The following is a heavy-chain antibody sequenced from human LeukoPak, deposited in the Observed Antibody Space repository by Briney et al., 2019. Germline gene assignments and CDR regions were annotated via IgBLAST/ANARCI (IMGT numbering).Heavy chain of an antibody. CDR3: ARVTLIYCSSTSCYTAFIMDV. CDR2: INPNSGGT. CDR1: GYTFTGYY. V-gene: IGHV1-2*02. J-gene: IGHJ6*02. Sequence: ASVKVSCKASGYTFTGYYMHWVRQAPGQGLEWMGWINPNSGGTNYAQKFQGRVTMTRDTSTSTAYMELRSLRSDDTAVYYCARVTLIYCSSTSCYTAFIMDVWGQGTTVTVSS. D-gene: IGHD2-2*02.